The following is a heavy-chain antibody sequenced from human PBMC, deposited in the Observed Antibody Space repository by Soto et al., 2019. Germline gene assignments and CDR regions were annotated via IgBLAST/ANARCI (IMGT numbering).Heavy chain of an antibody. CDR1: GFTLSTYS. D-gene: IGHD6-19*01. V-gene: IGHV3-30*01. CDR2: ISYDGNKK. J-gene: IGHJ4*02. CDR3: ARSIAVAGLDY. Sequence: VGSLRLSCAASGFTLSTYSMHWVRQAPCKGLEWVAVISYDGNKKFYRDSVKGRFSISRDTSMHTVYLEMNSLSPEDTGVYYCARSIAVAGLDYWGQGTLVTVSS.